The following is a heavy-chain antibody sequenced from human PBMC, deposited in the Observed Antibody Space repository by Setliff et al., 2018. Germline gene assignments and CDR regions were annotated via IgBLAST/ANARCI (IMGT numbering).Heavy chain of an antibody. CDR3: ARGRNIAARLLDS. CDR2: INHRGST. CDR1: GGTFSDYH. D-gene: IGHD6-6*01. Sequence: SETLSLTCAAYGGTFSDYHWTWIRQSPEKGLEWIGEINHRGSTNYNPSLKSRVTISIDTSRDQFSLKLISMIAADTAVYYCARGRNIAARLLDSWGQGTLVTVS. V-gene: IGHV4-34*01. J-gene: IGHJ4*02.